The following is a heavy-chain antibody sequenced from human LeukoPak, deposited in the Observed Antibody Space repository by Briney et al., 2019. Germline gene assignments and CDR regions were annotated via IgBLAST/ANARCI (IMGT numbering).Heavy chain of an antibody. V-gene: IGHV1-46*01. J-gene: IGHJ4*02. CDR2: MNPSGGTT. Sequence: ASVKVSCKASGYTFTSYYIHWVRQAPGQGLEWMGTMNPSGGTTSCAQKLQGKITMTRDTSTSTVYMELSSLRSEDTALYYCARGEYGSGSSQPFGYWGQGTLVTVSS. CDR1: GYTFTSYY. D-gene: IGHD3-10*01. CDR3: ARGEYGSGSSQPFGY.